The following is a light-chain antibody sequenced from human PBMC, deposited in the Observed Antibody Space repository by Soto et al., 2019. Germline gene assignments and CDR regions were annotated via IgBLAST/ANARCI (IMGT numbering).Light chain of an antibody. CDR3: QQYYGIPLT. V-gene: IGKV4-1*01. Sequence: DIVMTQSPDSLAVSLGERAAINCKSSQNLYSSNNKNFLAWYQQKPGQPPKLLIYWASTRESGVPDRFSGSGSGTDFTLTISSLQAEDGAVYYCQQYYGIPLTFGAGTKVEIK. J-gene: IGKJ4*01. CDR1: QNLYSSNNKNF. CDR2: WAS.